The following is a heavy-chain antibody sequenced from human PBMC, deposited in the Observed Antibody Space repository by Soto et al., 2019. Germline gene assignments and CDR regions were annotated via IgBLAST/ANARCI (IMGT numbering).Heavy chain of an antibody. D-gene: IGHD6-19*01. CDR3: AKDLGEVTGTGDGFDH. Sequence: GGSLRLSCAASGFTFSRYTMSWVRQAPGRGLEWVSTINDNGGRTYYADSVKGRFTISKDISKNTVYIKMNSLRAEDTAVYYCAKDLGEVTGTGDGFDHWGQGNLVTVSS. V-gene: IGHV3-23*01. CDR1: GFTFSRYT. J-gene: IGHJ4*02. CDR2: INDNGGRT.